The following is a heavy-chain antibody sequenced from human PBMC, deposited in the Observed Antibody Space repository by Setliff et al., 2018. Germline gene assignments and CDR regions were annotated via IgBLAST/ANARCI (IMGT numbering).Heavy chain of an antibody. V-gene: IGHV1-2*02. CDR2: INPNTGGT. CDR3: ARLSASVVSPVDH. CDR1: GVTFSNYD. J-gene: IGHJ4*02. Sequence: GASVKVSCKASGVTFSNYDITWVRQAPGQGLEWLGWINPNTGGTNYAQKFQGRVTVTSDTSISTAYLTLTSLRSDDTAIYYCARLSASVVSPVDHWGQGTLVTVSS.